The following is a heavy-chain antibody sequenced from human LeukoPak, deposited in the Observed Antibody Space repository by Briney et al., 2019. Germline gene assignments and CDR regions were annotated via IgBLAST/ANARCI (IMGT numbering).Heavy chain of an antibody. CDR3: ARGQGLRYYYYYYMDV. Sequence: SSETLSLTCTVSGGSISSYYWSWIRQPAGKGLEWIGELNHSGSTNYNPSLKSRVTISVDTSKNQFSLKLSSVTAADTAVYYCARGQGLRYYYYYYMDVWGKGTTVTVSS. CDR1: GGSISSYY. V-gene: IGHV4-34*01. D-gene: IGHD5/OR15-5a*01. CDR2: LNHSGST. J-gene: IGHJ6*03.